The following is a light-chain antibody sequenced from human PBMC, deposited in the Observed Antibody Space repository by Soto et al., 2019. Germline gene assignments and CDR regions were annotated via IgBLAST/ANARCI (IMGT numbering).Light chain of an antibody. J-gene: IGKJ1*01. V-gene: IGKV3-20*01. CDR1: QSVSSSY. Sequence: EIVLTQSPGTLSLSPGERATLSCRAGQSVSSSYLAWYQQKPGQAPRLLIYGASSRATGIPDRFSGSGSGKAFTLTISRLEPEVFAVYYCQQYGSSPVPFGQGTKGDIK. CDR2: GAS. CDR3: QQYGSSPVP.